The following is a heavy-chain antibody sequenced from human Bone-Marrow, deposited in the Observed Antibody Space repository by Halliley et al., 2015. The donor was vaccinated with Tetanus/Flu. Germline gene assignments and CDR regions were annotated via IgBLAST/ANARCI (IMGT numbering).Heavy chain of an antibody. Sequence: TLSLTCTVSGGSISTYYWSWIRQPPGKALEWIGSIFYTGTTNYDPSLKSRVTISVDTSKNQFSLRVTSLTAADTAVYYCAKSYGGNSPDFFDYWGQGTLVTVSS. J-gene: IGHJ4*02. CDR2: IFYTGTT. CDR3: AKSYGGNSPDFFDY. V-gene: IGHV4-59*08. D-gene: IGHD4-17*01. CDR1: GGSISTYY.